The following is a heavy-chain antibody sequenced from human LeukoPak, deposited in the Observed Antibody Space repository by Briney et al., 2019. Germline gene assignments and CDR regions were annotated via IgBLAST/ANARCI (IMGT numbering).Heavy chain of an antibody. CDR2: IYYSGST. D-gene: IGHD3-10*01. J-gene: IGHJ4*02. CDR3: ARQTFDVLLWCGELESVQSSSEFDY. CDR1: GGSISSSSYY. Sequence: PSQTLSLTXTVSGGSISSSSYYWGWIRQPPGKGLEWIGSIYYSGSTYYNPSLKSRVTLSVNTPKNQFSLRLSSVTAADTAVYYCARQTFDVLLWCGELESVQSSSEFDYWGQGTLVTVSS. V-gene: IGHV4-39*01.